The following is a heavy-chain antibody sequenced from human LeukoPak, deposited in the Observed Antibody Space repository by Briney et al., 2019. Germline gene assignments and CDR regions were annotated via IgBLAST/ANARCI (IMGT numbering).Heavy chain of an antibody. J-gene: IGHJ3*01. CDR2: IVVGSGNT. D-gene: IGHD4-23*01. Sequence: SVKVSCKASGFTFTSSAVQWVRQARGQRLEWIGWIVVGSGNTNYAQKFRERVTITRDMSTSTVYMELSSLRSEDTAVYYCAAEGRPTVVTFRKGAVDLWGQGTMVTVSS. V-gene: IGHV1-58*01. CDR3: AAEGRPTVVTFRKGAVDL. CDR1: GFTFTSSA.